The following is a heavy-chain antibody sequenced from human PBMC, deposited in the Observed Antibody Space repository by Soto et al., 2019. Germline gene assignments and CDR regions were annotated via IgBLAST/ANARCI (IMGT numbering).Heavy chain of an antibody. CDR1: GFTFDQYT. CDR2: ITWHSGTI. J-gene: IGHJ6*03. D-gene: IGHD3-16*01. CDR3: AKEMITFGDFNYYYMDV. V-gene: IGHV3-9*01. Sequence: EVQLVESGGGLVQPGRSLRLACAASGFTFDQYTMHWVRQAPGKGQEWVSSITWHSGTIGYADSVKGRFTISRDNAKNSLYLQMNSLRGEDTALYYCAKEMITFGDFNYYYMDVWGNGTTVTVSS.